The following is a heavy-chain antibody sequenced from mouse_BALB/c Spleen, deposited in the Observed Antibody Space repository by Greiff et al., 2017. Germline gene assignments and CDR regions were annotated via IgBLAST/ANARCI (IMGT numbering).Heavy chain of an antibody. CDR3: AREDYYDYAWFAY. J-gene: IGHJ3*01. CDR2: IDPANGNT. D-gene: IGHD2-4*01. Sequence: VQLKESGAELVKPGASVKLSCTASGFNIKDTYMHWVKQRPEQGLEWIGRIDPANGNTKYDPKFQGKATITADTSSNTAYLQLSSLTSEDTAVYYCAREDYYDYAWFAYWGQGTLVTVSA. CDR1: GFNIKDTY. V-gene: IGHV14-3*02.